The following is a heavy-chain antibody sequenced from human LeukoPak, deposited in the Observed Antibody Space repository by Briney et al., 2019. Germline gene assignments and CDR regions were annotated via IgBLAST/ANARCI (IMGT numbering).Heavy chain of an antibody. V-gene: IGHV4-39*01. D-gene: IGHD3-22*01. Sequence: PSETLSLTCTVSGGPLLDSTYYWAWIRQPPGKGLEWIANIFYNGNTHYNPSLKSRVTMSVDTVKNQFSLNLNSVTAADTAVYYCARQSSGYYYGWFDPWGQGTLVTVSS. J-gene: IGHJ5*02. CDR2: IFYNGNT. CDR1: GGPLLDSTYY. CDR3: ARQSSGYYYGWFDP.